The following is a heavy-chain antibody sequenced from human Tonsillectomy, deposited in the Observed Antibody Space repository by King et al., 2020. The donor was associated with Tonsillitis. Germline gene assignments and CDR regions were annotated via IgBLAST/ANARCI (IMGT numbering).Heavy chain of an antibody. Sequence: QLQESGPGLVKPSETLSLTCTVSGGSISSSTYYWGWIRQPPGKGLEWIGSIYYTGSTYYNPSLESRVTISVDTSKNQFSLKLSSVTAADTAVYYCARSLAYFDYGGQGTLVTVSS. CDR1: GGSISSSTYY. J-gene: IGHJ4*02. V-gene: IGHV4-39*07. CDR3: ARSLAYFDY. CDR2: IYYTGST.